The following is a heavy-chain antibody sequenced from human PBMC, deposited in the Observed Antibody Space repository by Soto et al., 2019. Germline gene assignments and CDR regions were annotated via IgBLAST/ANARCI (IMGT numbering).Heavy chain of an antibody. CDR3: ARDEVVVAAGQFDP. D-gene: IGHD2-15*01. J-gene: IGHJ5*02. CDR2: INHSGST. CDR1: GGSFSGYY. Sequence: SETLSLTCAVYGGSFSGYYWSWIRQPPGKGLEWIGEINHSGSTNYNPSLKSRVTISVDTSKNQFSLKLSSVTAADTAVYYCARDEVVVAAGQFDPWGQGTLVTVSS. V-gene: IGHV4-34*01.